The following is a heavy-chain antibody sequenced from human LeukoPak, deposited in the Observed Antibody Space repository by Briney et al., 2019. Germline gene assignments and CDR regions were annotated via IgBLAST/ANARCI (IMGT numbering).Heavy chain of an antibody. V-gene: IGHV1-18*01. CDR2: ISAYNGNT. J-gene: IGHJ6*02. CDR1: GYTFTSYG. D-gene: IGHD3-16*01. CDR3: ARSPLGYYYYGMDV. Sequence: ASVKVFCKASGYTFTSYGISWVRQAPGQGLEWMGWISAYNGNTNYAQKFQGRVTMTRNTSISTAYMELSSLRSEDTAVYYCARSPLGYYYYGMDVWDQGTTVTVSS.